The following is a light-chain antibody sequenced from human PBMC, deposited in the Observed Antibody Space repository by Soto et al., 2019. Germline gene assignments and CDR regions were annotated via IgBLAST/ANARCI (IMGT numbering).Light chain of an antibody. Sequence: NVLTQSPATLSLSPGERATLSFRASQSVSNYVAWYQQKPGQAPRLLIYEASTRATGIPDRFSGSGSGTDFTLTISRLEPEDFAVYYCQYYGGSPRTFGQGTKVDIK. CDR3: QYYGGSPRT. J-gene: IGKJ1*01. V-gene: IGKV3-20*01. CDR1: QSVSNY. CDR2: EAS.